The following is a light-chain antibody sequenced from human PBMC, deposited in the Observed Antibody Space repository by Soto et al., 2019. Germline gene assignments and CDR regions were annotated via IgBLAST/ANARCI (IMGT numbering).Light chain of an antibody. V-gene: IGKV1-39*01. CDR2: AAS. J-gene: IGKJ1*01. CDR3: QQSFSDPFT. Sequence: DIQMTQSPSSLSASVGDRVTITCRASQSITNYLNWYQQKPGKAPKLLIYAASSLQGGVPSRFSGSGSGTDFALTINSLQPEDFATYYCQQSFSDPFTFDQGTKVEIK. CDR1: QSITNY.